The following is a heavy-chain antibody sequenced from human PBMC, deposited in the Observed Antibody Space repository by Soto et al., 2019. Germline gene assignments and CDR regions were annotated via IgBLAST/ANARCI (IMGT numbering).Heavy chain of an antibody. J-gene: IGHJ4*02. CDR2: ISTYNGNT. D-gene: IGHD1-26*01. CDR1: GYTFTTYR. Sequence: ASVKVSCKASGYTFTTYRITWVRQAPGQGLEWMGWISTYNGNTNYAQKFQGRVTMTTDTSTSTAYMELSSLRSEDTAVYYCARDDSGFSGSHYIDYFNYWGQGALVTVSS. V-gene: IGHV1-18*01. CDR3: ARDDSGFSGSHYIDYFNY.